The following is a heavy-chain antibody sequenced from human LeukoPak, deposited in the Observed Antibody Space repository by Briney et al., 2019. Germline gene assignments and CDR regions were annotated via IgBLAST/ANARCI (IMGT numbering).Heavy chain of an antibody. CDR3: ARDQYCSGGSCNDAFDI. CDR2: IYTTGST. Sequence: SETLSLTCTVSGDSISSFYWSWIRQAAGKGLEWIGRIYTTGSTDYNSSLKSRVTMSVDTSKNQFSLKVISVTAADTAVYYCARDQYCSGGSCNDAFDIWGQGTMVTVSS. CDR1: GDSISSFY. D-gene: IGHD2-15*01. J-gene: IGHJ3*02. V-gene: IGHV4-4*07.